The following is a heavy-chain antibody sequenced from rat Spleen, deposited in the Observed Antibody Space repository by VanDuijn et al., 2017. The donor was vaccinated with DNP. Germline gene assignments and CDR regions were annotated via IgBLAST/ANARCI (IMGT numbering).Heavy chain of an antibody. CDR1: GFTFSYYH. CDR3: ARDYYSEDY. Sequence: EVRLVESGGGLVQPGRSLKLSCAASGFTFSYYHMAWVRQAPRKGLEWVATISPSGSRTYYPDSVKGRFTISRDNAKSSLYLQMNSLKSEDTATYYCARDYYSEDYWGQGVMVTVSS. D-gene: IGHD1-1*01. V-gene: IGHV5-7*01. J-gene: IGHJ2*01. CDR2: ISPSGSRT.